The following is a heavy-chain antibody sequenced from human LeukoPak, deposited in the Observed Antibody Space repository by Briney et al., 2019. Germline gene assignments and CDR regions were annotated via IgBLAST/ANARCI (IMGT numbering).Heavy chain of an antibody. CDR1: GGTFSNYA. Sequence: GASVKVSCKASGGTFSNYAISWVRQAPGQGLEWMGWISAYNGNTNYAQKLQGRVTMTTDTSTSTAYMELRSLRSDDTAVYYCARAVVQQQPDNYYYYYYMDVWGKGTTVTISS. CDR3: ARAVVQQQPDNYYYYYYMDV. CDR2: ISAYNGNT. V-gene: IGHV1-18*01. J-gene: IGHJ6*03. D-gene: IGHD6-13*01.